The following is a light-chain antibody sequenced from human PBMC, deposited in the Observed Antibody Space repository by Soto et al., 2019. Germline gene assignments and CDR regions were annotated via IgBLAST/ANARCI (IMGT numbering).Light chain of an antibody. V-gene: IGKV3-20*01. J-gene: IGKJ1*01. Sequence: EMVLTQSPGTLSLSPGERATLSCRASQSVSSSYLAWYQQKPGQAPRLLIYGTSRRATAIPDRFSGSGSGTDFTLTISRLEPEDFAVYYWQQYGSSSWTFGQGTKVEIK. CDR3: QQYGSSSWT. CDR1: QSVSSSY. CDR2: GTS.